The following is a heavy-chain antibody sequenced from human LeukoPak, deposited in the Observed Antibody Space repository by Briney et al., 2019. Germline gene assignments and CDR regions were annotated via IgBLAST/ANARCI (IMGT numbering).Heavy chain of an antibody. D-gene: IGHD4-11*01. J-gene: IGHJ6*02. V-gene: IGHV4-31*03. CDR1: GGSIRGGDYS. CDR2: IYDSGST. Sequence: SETLSLTCTVSGGSIRGGDYSWNWIRQHPGKGLEWIGYIYDSGSTYYNPSLTSRVTMSVDTSKNQFSLKLSSVTAADTAIYYCARDHTETSSLNFRNYYYYGMDIWGQGTTVIVSS. CDR3: ARDHTETSSLNFRNYYYYGMDI.